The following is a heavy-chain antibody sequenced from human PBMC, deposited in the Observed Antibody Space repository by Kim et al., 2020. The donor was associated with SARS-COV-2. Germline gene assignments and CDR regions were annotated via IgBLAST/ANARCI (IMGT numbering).Heavy chain of an antibody. CDR3: TTDDEFDY. CDR2: GTT. J-gene: IGHJ4*02. V-gene: IGHV3-15*01. Sequence: GTTDYAAPVKGRFTISRDDSKNTLYLQMNSLKTEDTAVYYCTTDDEFDYWGQGTLVTVSS.